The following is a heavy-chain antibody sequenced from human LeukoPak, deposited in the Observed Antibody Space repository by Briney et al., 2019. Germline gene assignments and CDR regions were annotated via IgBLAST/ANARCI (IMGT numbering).Heavy chain of an antibody. D-gene: IGHD4-17*01. CDR1: GFTFSSYA. CDR2: ISSNGGST. V-gene: IGHV3-64*01. CDR3: ARGPYGDPTRYCDY. J-gene: IGHJ4*02. Sequence: GGSLRLSCAASGFTFSSYAMYWVRQAPGSGLDYVSGISSNGGSTYYANSVKGRFTISRDYSKNTLHLQMGSLRPDDTGVYYCARGPYGDPTRYCDYWGQGTLVTVSS.